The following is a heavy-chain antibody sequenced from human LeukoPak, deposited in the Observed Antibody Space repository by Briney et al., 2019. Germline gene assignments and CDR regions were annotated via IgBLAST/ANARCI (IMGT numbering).Heavy chain of an antibody. CDR3: VRDLGYYDSSGYPTHFDY. CDR1: GYTFTSYF. V-gene: IGHV1-46*01. D-gene: IGHD3-22*01. Sequence: ASVKVSCKASGYTFTSYFIHWVRQAPGQGLEWMGIINPGSGSTSYTQKFRDRVTMTRDKSTSTVNMELSSLRSEDTAVYYCVRDLGYYDSSGYPTHFDYSGQGTLVTVSS. CDR2: INPGSGST. J-gene: IGHJ4*02.